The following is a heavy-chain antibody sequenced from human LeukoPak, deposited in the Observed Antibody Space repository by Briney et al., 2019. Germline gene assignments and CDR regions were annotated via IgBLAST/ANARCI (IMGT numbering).Heavy chain of an antibody. Sequence: GASVKVSCKASGDSFIDYYIHWVRQAPGQGHEWVGWNNPNRGGTNYAQKFQGKVTITGDTSISTAYMELSSLSSDDPAVFYCARRAYGEPTHWGQGALVTVSS. CDR1: GDSFIDYY. J-gene: IGHJ4*02. CDR3: ARRAYGEPTH. D-gene: IGHD4-17*01. CDR2: NNPNRGGT. V-gene: IGHV1-2*02.